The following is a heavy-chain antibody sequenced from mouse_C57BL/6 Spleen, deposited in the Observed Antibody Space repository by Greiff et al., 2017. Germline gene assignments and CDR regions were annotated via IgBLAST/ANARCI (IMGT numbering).Heavy chain of an antibody. D-gene: IGHD1-1*01. V-gene: IGHV1-69*01. CDR1: GYTFTSYW. CDR3: AKSDYGSGFYWYFDV. Sequence: QVQLQQPGAELVMPGASVKLSCKASGYTFTSYWMHWVKQRPGQGLEWIGEIDPSDSYTNYNQKFKGKSTLTVDKSSSTAYMQLSSLTSGDSAVYYGAKSDYGSGFYWYFDVWGTGTTVTVSS. J-gene: IGHJ1*03. CDR2: IDPSDSYT.